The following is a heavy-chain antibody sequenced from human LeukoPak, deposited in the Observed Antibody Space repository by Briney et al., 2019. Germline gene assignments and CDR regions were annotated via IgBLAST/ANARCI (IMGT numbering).Heavy chain of an antibody. D-gene: IGHD3-16*02. CDR2: IYYSGST. Sequence: SETLPLTCTVSGGSISSSSYYWGWIRQPPGKGLEWIGSIYYSGSTYYNPSLKSRVTISVDTSKNQFSLKLSSVTAADTAVYYCASHMITFGGVIAVRDYWGQGTLVTVSS. CDR3: ASHMITFGGVIAVRDY. V-gene: IGHV4-39*07. J-gene: IGHJ4*02. CDR1: GGSISSSSYY.